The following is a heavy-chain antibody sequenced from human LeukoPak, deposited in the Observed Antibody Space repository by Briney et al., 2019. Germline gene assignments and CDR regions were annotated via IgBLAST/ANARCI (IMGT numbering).Heavy chain of an antibody. J-gene: IGHJ5*02. V-gene: IGHV3-23*01. CDR2: ITGGHYAT. D-gene: IGHD4-17*01. CDR3: TKDPSGDYIGAFDP. Sequence: GGSLRLSCAASGFSFSSFAMTWVRQAPGKGLEWVSSITGGHYATYNTDSVKGRFTISRDNAKNTLYLQMNSLRADDTAIYYCTKDPSGDYIGAFDPWGQGTLVTVSS. CDR1: GFSFSSFA.